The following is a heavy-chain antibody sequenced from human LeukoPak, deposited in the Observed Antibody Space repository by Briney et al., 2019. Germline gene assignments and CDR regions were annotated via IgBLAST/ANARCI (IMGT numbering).Heavy chain of an antibody. Sequence: SSETLSLTCTVSGGSISSNDFYWSWIRQPPGKGLEWFGYIHYSGSTYYNPSLRSRVTLSVDTSKNQFSLKLSSVTAADTAVYYCARVKIWGSYPIDYWGQGSLVTVSS. CDR1: GGSISSNDFY. V-gene: IGHV4-30-4*01. CDR2: IHYSGST. CDR3: ARVKIWGSYPIDY. J-gene: IGHJ4*02. D-gene: IGHD1-26*01.